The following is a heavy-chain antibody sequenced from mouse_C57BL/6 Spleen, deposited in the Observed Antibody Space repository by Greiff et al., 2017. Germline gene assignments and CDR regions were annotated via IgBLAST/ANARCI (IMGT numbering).Heavy chain of an antibody. CDR3: ARAYGNYEGWYFDV. D-gene: IGHD2-1*01. V-gene: IGHV5-4*03. Sequence: EVKLVESGGGLVKPGGSLKLSCAASGFTFSSYAMSWVRQTPEKRLEWVATISDGGSYTYYPDNVKGRFTISRDNAKNNLYLQMSHLKSEDTAMYYCARAYGNYEGWYFDVWGTGTTVTVSS. J-gene: IGHJ1*03. CDR1: GFTFSSYA. CDR2: ISDGGSYT.